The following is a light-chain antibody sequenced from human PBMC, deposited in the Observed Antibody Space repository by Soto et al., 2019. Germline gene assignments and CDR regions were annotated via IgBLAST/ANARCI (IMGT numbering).Light chain of an antibody. Sequence: EIVLTQSPGTLALSPGERATLSCRASQSVSTNNLAWYQRKPGQAPRLLIYGASSRATDIPARFSGRGFGTGFTLTITRLEPEDFAVYYCQQYGSSPPTFGQGTKVEIK. CDR1: QSVSTNN. V-gene: IGKV3-20*01. CDR2: GAS. CDR3: QQYGSSPPT. J-gene: IGKJ1*01.